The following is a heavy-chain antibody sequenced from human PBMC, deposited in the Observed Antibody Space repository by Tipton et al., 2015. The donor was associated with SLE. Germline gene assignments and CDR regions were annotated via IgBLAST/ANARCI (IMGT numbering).Heavy chain of an antibody. D-gene: IGHD3-10*01. Sequence: TLSLTCTVSGGSISSSSYYWGWIRQPPGKGLEWIGYIYYSGSTNYNPSLKSRVTISVDTSKNQFSLKLSSVTAADTAVYYCARVTELLWFGEARGWFDPWGQGTLVTVSS. CDR1: GGSISSSSYY. CDR3: ARVTELLWFGEARGWFDP. CDR2: IYYSGST. V-gene: IGHV4-61*05. J-gene: IGHJ5*02.